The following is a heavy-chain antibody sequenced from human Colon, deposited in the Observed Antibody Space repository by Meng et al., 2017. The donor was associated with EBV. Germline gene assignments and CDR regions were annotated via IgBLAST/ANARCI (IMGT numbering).Heavy chain of an antibody. J-gene: IGHJ4*02. CDR3: VARSHPQDVDY. Sequence: EVPLLESGGGIVQPGGSLRLSCAASGFTFSNQWMHWVRQAPGKGLEWLSVITASSGSTFYAESAKGRFTISRDSSKTTVYLQMKSPRGEDTAVYYCVARSHPQDVDYWGQGTLVTVSS. CDR1: GFTFSNQW. CDR2: ITASSGST. V-gene: IGHV3-23*01.